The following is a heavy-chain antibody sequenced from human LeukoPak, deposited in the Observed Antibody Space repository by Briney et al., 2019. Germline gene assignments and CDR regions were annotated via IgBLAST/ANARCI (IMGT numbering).Heavy chain of an antibody. CDR2: IHSSGNT. D-gene: IGHD1-26*01. J-gene: IGHJ4*02. V-gene: IGHV4-59*08. CDR1: GGSISGYY. CDR3: VRHGGSYFIY. Sequence: SETLSLTCTVPGGSISGYYWSWIRQPPGKALEWIGYIHSSGNTVYNPSLKSRVTIAVDTSKNQFSLKLSSVTAVDTAIYYCVRHGGSYFIYWGQGTLVTVSS.